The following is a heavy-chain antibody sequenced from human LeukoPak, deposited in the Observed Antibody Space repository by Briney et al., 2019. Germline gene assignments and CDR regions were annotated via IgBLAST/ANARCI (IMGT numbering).Heavy chain of an antibody. Sequence: GGSLRLSCAASGFTFSSYAMSWVRQAPGKGLEWVSGISGSGFSTYYADSLKGRFTISRDNSKNTLYLQMNSLRAEDTALYYCANGPDCSSTSCYWSYFDYWGRGTLVTVSS. CDR1: GFTFSSYA. D-gene: IGHD2-2*01. CDR3: ANGPDCSSTSCYWSYFDY. V-gene: IGHV3-23*01. CDR2: ISGSGFST. J-gene: IGHJ4*02.